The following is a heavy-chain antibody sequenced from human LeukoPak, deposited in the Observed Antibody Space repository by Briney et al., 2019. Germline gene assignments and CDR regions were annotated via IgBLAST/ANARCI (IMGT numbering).Heavy chain of an antibody. CDR2: INHSGST. V-gene: IGHV4-34*01. CDR1: GGSFSGYY. D-gene: IGHD6-19*01. CDR3: IIAVAGKDY. Sequence: PSETLSLTCAVYGGSFSGYYWSWIRQPPGKGLEWIGEINHSGSTNYNPSLKSRVTISVDTSKNQFSLKLSSVIAADTAVYYCIIAVAGKDYWGQGTLVTVSS. J-gene: IGHJ4*02.